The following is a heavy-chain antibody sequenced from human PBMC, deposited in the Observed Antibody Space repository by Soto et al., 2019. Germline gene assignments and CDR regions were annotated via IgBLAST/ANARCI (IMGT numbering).Heavy chain of an antibody. V-gene: IGHV3-48*02. Sequence: EVQLVESGGGLVQPGGSLRLSCAASGFTFSSYSINWVRQAPGKGLEWLSYITSDSSTISYADSVKGRFTVSRDNAKNSLYLQMNSLRDDDTAVYYCARVGRGVYGMDVGGQGNSVTVSS. J-gene: IGHJ6*01. D-gene: IGHD2-8*01. CDR3: ARVGRGVYGMDV. CDR1: GFTFSSYS. CDR2: ITSDSSTI.